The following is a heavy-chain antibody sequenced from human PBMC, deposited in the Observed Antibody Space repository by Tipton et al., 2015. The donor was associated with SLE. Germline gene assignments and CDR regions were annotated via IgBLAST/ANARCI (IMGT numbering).Heavy chain of an antibody. CDR3: ARETEDTGWIHSRDYIYYYYVDV. Sequence: TLSLTCTVSGDSFSSGSSSWNWVRQPAGKGLEWIGLIYNSGITNYNPSLQSRVTLSVDMSKNQFSLRLSSVTAADTGVYYCARETEDTGWIHSRDYIYYYYVDVWGQGTTVTVSS. CDR1: GDSFSSGSSS. J-gene: IGHJ6*03. V-gene: IGHV4-61*02. D-gene: IGHD6-19*01. CDR2: IYNSGIT.